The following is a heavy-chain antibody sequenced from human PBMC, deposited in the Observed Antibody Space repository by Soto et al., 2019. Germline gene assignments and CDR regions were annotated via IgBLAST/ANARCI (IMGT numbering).Heavy chain of an antibody. CDR1: GGTFSSYT. CDR3: AREGEIYYYDSSGYPDY. Sequence: SVKVSCKASGGTFSSYTISWVRQAPGQGLEWMGRIIPILGIANYAQKFQGRVTITADKSTSTAYMELSSLRSEDTAVYYCAREGEIYYYDSSGYPDYWGQGTLVTVSS. J-gene: IGHJ4*02. CDR2: IIPILGIA. D-gene: IGHD3-22*01. V-gene: IGHV1-69*04.